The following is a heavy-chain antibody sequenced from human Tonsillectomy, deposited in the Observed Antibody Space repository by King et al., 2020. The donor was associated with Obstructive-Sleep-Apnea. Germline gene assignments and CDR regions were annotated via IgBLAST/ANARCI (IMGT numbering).Heavy chain of an antibody. CDR3: ARTVVPTMEDSFDH. CDR1: GYSISSGYY. Sequence: QLQESGPGLVKPSETLSLTCTVSGYSISSGYYWGWIRQPPGKGLEWTGSIYHSGITYYNPSLKSRVTISVYMSKNQFSLKLGSVTAADTAGYYCARTVVPTMEDSFDHWGQGTLVTVSS. V-gene: IGHV4-38-2*02. D-gene: IGHD5-12*01. J-gene: IGHJ5*02. CDR2: IYHSGIT.